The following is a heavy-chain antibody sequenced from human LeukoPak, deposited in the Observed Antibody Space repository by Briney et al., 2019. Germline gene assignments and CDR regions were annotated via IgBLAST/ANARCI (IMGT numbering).Heavy chain of an antibody. CDR1: GGTFSSYA. CDR2: IIPIFGTA. Sequence: SVKVPCKASGGTFSSYAISWVRQAPGQGLEWMGGIIPIFGTANYAQKFQGRVTITTDESTSTAYVELSSLRSEDTAVYYCARGPYDYVWGSYRLFDYWGQGTLVTVSS. V-gene: IGHV1-69*05. J-gene: IGHJ4*02. D-gene: IGHD3-16*02. CDR3: ARGPYDYVWGSYRLFDY.